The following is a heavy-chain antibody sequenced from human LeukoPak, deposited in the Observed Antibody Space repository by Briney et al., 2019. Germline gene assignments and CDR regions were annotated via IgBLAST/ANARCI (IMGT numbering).Heavy chain of an antibody. D-gene: IGHD2-21*02. J-gene: IGHJ4*02. CDR3: ARGSPIVVVTAISQPFGY. CDR2: INPNSGGT. Sequence: ASVKVSCKASGYTFTGYYMHWVQQAPGQGLEWMGWINPNSGGTNYAQKLQGRVTMTRDTSISTAYMELSRLRSDDTAVYYCARGSPIVVVTAISQPFGYWGQGTLVTVSS. CDR1: GYTFTGYY. V-gene: IGHV1-2*02.